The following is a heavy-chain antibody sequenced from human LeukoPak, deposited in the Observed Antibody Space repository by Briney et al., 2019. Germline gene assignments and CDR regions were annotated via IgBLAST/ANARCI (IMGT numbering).Heavy chain of an antibody. Sequence: SETLSLTCTVSGGSISSYYWSWIRQPPGKGLEWIGSIYYSGSTYYNPSLKSRVTISVDTSKNQFSLKLSSVTAADTAVYYCARGNKWSFDSWGQGALVTVSS. CDR1: GGSISSYY. CDR3: ARGNKWSFDS. V-gene: IGHV4-39*01. J-gene: IGHJ4*02. CDR2: IYYSGST. D-gene: IGHD2-15*01.